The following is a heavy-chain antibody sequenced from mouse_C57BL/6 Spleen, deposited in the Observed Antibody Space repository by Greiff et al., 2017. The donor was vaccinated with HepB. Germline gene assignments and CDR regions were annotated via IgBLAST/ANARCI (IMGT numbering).Heavy chain of an antibody. Sequence: QVQLQQSGAELVRPGASVKLSCKASGYTFTSYGISWVKQRTGQGLEWIGEINPRSGNTYYNEKFKGKATLTADKSSSTAYMELRSLTSEDSAVYFCARSLYWGQGTTLTVSS. J-gene: IGHJ2*01. CDR2: INPRSGNT. CDR1: GYTFTSYG. CDR3: ARSLY. V-gene: IGHV1-81*01.